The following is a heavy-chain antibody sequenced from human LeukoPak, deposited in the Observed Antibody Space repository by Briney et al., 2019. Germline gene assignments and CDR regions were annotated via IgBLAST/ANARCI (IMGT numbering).Heavy chain of an antibody. CDR1: GYTFTSYD. J-gene: IGHJ4*02. Sequence: ASVKVSCKASGYTFTSYDINWVRQATGQGLEWMGWMNPNSGNTGYAQKFQGRVTITRNTSISTAYMEQSSLRSEDTAVYYCARGRSLTWIQLWYQYDYWGQGTLVTVSS. CDR2: MNPNSGNT. D-gene: IGHD5-18*01. V-gene: IGHV1-8*03. CDR3: ARGRSLTWIQLWYQYDY.